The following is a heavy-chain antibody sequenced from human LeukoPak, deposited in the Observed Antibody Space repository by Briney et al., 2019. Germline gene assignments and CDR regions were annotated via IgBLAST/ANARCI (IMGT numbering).Heavy chain of an antibody. D-gene: IGHD4-17*01. CDR2: MWHGGTT. J-gene: IGHJ4*02. V-gene: IGHV4-38-2*02. CDR1: GYSITSGYF. Sequence: KPSETLSLTCTVSGYSITSGYFWGWIRQPPGKGLEWIGSMWHGGTTYYNPSLKRRVTISVDTSKNQFSLKLTSVTAADTAVYYCARPPDSSDYGAAFDCWGQGTLVTVSS. CDR3: ARPPDSSDYGAAFDC.